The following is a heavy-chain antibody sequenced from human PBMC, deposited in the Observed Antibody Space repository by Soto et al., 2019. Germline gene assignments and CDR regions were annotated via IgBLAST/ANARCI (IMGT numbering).Heavy chain of an antibody. V-gene: IGHV4-30-2*01. J-gene: IGHJ3*02. CDR2: IYHSGST. Sequence: PSETLSPTCAVSGASISRGGYSWSWIRQPPGKGLEWIGYIYHSGSTYYNPSLKSRVTISVDRSKNQFSLKLSSVTAADTAVYYCARGGDYSDDAFDIWGQGTMVTVSS. CDR3: ARGGDYSDDAFDI. CDR1: GASISRGGYS. D-gene: IGHD3-22*01.